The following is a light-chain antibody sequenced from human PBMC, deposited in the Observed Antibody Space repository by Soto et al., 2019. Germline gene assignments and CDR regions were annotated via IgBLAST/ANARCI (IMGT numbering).Light chain of an antibody. CDR2: GAS. CDR1: QSVSNNY. V-gene: IGKV3-20*01. CDR3: QQYGSSGT. Sequence: EIVLTQSPGTLTLSPGERATLSCRASQSVSNNYLAWYQQKPGQAPRLLISGASNRATGIPDRFSGSGSRTDLTITISRLEPEDFAVYYCQQYGSSGTFRQGTKVEIK. J-gene: IGKJ1*01.